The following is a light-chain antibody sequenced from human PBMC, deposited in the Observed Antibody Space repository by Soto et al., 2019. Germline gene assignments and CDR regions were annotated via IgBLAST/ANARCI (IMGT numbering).Light chain of an antibody. CDR2: GDT. Sequence: QSVLTQPPSVSGAPGQRVTTSCTGSSSNIGAGYDVQWYQQLPGTAPKLLIYGDTNRPSGVPDRFSGSNSGTSASLAITGLQAEDESDYYCQSFDSSLSGSVFGGGTKVTVL. CDR1: SSNIGAGYD. V-gene: IGLV1-40*01. J-gene: IGLJ3*02. CDR3: QSFDSSLSGSV.